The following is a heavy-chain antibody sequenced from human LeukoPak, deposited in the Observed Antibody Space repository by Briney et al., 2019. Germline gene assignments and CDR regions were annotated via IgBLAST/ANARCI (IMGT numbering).Heavy chain of an antibody. CDR3: ARLGDFALRVNAFDI. CDR1: GGSISSYY. CDR2: IYTSGST. D-gene: IGHD3-3*01. Sequence: SETLSLTCTVSGGSISSYYWSWIRQPPGKGLEWIGYIYTSGSTNYNPSLKSQVTISVDTSKNQFSLKLSSVTAADTAVYYCARLGDFALRVNAFDIWGQGTMVTVSS. V-gene: IGHV4-4*09. J-gene: IGHJ3*02.